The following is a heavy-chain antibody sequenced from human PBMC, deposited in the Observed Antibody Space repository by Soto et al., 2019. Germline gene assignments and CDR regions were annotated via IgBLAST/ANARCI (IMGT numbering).Heavy chain of an antibody. V-gene: IGHV1-18*01. J-gene: IGHJ3*02. Sequence: QVKLLQPGAEVKKPGAPVKVSCQASGYTFTSYGISWVRQAPGQGLEWMGWISAYNGNTNYAQKLQGRVTMTTDTSTSTAYMELRSLRSDDTAVYYCARDPIRTNLNFDIWGQGTMVTVSS. CDR2: ISAYNGNT. D-gene: IGHD2-8*01. CDR1: GYTFTSYG. CDR3: ARDPIRTNLNFDI.